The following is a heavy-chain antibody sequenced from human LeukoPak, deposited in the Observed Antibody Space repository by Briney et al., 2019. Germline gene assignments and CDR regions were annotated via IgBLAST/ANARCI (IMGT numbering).Heavy chain of an antibody. CDR2: INPNCGCA. CDR3: ARDYYGSGTYRRGDWFDS. CDR1: GYTFTGYY. J-gene: IGHJ5*01. D-gene: IGHD3-10*01. V-gene: IGHV1-2*02. Sequence: SVKLSCKASGYTFTGYYIHWVRQAPGQGLEGMGWINPNCGCANYAQQFQDRVTMTRDTSINTAYMELSRLRSDDTAVYYCARDYYGSGTYRRGDWFDSWGQGTLVTVSS.